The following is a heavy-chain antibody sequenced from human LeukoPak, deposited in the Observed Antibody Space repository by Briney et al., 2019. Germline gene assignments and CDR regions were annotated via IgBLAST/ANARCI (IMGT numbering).Heavy chain of an antibody. CDR1: GFTLISYA. CDR3: ARDRSSGSYPFFDY. J-gene: IGHJ4*02. V-gene: IGHV3-53*01. Sequence: PGGSLRLSCAASGFTLISYAMNWVRQAPGKGLEWVSVIYNSGSTYYADSVEGRFTISRDNSKNTLYLQMNSLRAEDTAIYYCARDRSSGSYPFFDYWGQGTLVTVSS. D-gene: IGHD1-26*01. CDR2: IYNSGST.